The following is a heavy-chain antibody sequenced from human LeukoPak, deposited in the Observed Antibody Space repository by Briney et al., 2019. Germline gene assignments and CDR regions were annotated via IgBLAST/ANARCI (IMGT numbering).Heavy chain of an antibody. V-gene: IGHV3-30-3*01. CDR2: VSYDGSNK. Sequence: AGGSLRLSCAASGFTFSGYPIHWVRQAPGKGLEWVAVVSYDGSNKYYADSVKGRFTISRDNSKNTLYLQMNSLRAEDTAVYYCARETGSAVGSTDFDYWGQGTLVTVSS. CDR1: GFTFSGYP. D-gene: IGHD4-17*01. CDR3: ARETGSAVGSTDFDY. J-gene: IGHJ4*02.